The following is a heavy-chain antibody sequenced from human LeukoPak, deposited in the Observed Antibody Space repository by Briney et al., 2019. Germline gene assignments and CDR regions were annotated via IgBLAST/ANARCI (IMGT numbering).Heavy chain of an antibody. J-gene: IGHJ4*02. CDR2: IKQDGSQK. CDR3: ARDWNYYDNSGFYGEY. D-gene: IGHD3-22*01. V-gene: IGHV3-7*04. Sequence: GGSLRLSCAASGFTFSSYWMSWARQAPGKGLERVANIKQDGSQKFYVDSVKGRFTVSRDNAKNSLYLQMNSLRAEDTAVYYCARDWNYYDNSGFYGEYWGQGTLVTVSS. CDR1: GFTFSSYW.